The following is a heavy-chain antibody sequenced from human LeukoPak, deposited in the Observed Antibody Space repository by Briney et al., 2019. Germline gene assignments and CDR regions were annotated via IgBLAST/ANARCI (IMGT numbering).Heavy chain of an antibody. CDR2: INPNSGGT. Sequence: GASVKVSCKASGYTFTSYGISWVRQAPGQGLEWMGWINPNSGGTNYAQKFQGWVTMTRDTSISTAYMELSRLRSDDTAVYYCARQYSSGWYVDYWGQGTLVTVSS. D-gene: IGHD6-19*01. J-gene: IGHJ4*02. CDR3: ARQYSSGWYVDY. CDR1: GYTFTSYG. V-gene: IGHV1-2*04.